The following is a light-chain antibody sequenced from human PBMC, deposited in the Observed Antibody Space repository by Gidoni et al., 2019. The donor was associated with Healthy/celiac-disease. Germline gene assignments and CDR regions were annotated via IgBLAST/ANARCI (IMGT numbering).Light chain of an antibody. J-gene: IGKJ1*01. CDR2: WAS. V-gene: IGKV4-1*01. Sequence: DIVMTQSPDSLAVSLGERATINYKSSQSVLYSSNNKTYLAWYQQKPGQPPKLLIYWASTRESGVPDRFSGSGSGTDFTLTISSLQAEDVAVYYCQQYYSTPRWTFGQGTKVEIK. CDR1: QSVLYSSNNKTY. CDR3: QQYYSTPRWT.